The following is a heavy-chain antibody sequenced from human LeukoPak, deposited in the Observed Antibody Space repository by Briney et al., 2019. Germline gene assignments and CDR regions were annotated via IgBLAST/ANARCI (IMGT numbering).Heavy chain of an antibody. Sequence: SGPTLVNPTQPLTLTCTFSGFSLSTSEVGGGWIRQPPVKALGWLALIYWNDDKRYSPSLKSRLTITKDTSKNQVVLTMTNMDPVDTATYYCARLVDYYDSGGYYADYWGQGTLVTVSS. CDR2: IYWNDDK. CDR3: ARLVDYYDSGGYYADY. V-gene: IGHV2-5*01. J-gene: IGHJ4*02. CDR1: GFSLSTSEVG. D-gene: IGHD3-22*01.